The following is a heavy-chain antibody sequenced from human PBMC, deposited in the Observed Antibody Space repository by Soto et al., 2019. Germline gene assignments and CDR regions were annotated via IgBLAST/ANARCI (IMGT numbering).Heavy chain of an antibody. D-gene: IGHD4-17*01. CDR3: ARHPDYGPFDY. Sequence: SETLSLTCTVSWGSIGDKGYFWGWVRQTPGKGLEWIASIYYTGSSFYNPSLRSRFTVSVDTSKSQFSLNLRSVTAADTAVFYCARHPDYGPFDYWGQGILVTVSS. CDR2: IYYTGSS. CDR1: WGSIGDKGYF. J-gene: IGHJ4*02. V-gene: IGHV4-39*01.